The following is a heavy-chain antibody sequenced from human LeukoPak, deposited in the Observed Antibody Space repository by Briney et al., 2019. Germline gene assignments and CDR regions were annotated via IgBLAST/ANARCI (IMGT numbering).Heavy chain of an antibody. Sequence: PGGSLRLSYVASGCTLGTSWMTWVRQAPGKGLEWVTNINRDGSQIDYLDSVKGRFTISRDSANNALYLQMNSLRAEDTAIYYCAGGGLSAGFDYWGQGTLVTVSS. D-gene: IGHD3-10*01. CDR1: GCTLGTSW. CDR2: INRDGSQI. J-gene: IGHJ4*02. CDR3: AGGGLSAGFDY. V-gene: IGHV3-7*01.